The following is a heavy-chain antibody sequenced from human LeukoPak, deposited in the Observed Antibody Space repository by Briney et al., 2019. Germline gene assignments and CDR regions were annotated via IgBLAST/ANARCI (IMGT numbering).Heavy chain of an antibody. V-gene: IGHV3-30-3*01. J-gene: IGHJ4*02. CDR2: ISYDGSNK. CDR3: ARDSVAGLDY. Sequence: GGSLRLSCTASGFTFGDYAMSWVRQAPGKGLEWVAVISYDGSNKYYADSVKGRFTISRDNSKNTLYLQMNSLRAEDTAVYYCARDSVAGLDYWGQGTLVTVSS. D-gene: IGHD6-19*01. CDR1: GFTFGDYA.